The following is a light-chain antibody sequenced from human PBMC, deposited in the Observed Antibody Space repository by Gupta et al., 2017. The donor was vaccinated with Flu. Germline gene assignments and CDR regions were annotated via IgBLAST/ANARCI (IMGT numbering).Light chain of an antibody. Sequence: QSVLAQPPSASGTPGQRVTISCSGSSSNIGSNSVNWYQQVPGTSPKLLIYSSNQRPSGVPDRFAGSKSGTSASLAISGLQSEDKADYYCAAWDDSLNGHYVFGTGTKVTVL. CDR2: SSN. J-gene: IGLJ1*01. CDR1: SSNIGSNS. V-gene: IGLV1-44*01. CDR3: AAWDDSLNGHYV.